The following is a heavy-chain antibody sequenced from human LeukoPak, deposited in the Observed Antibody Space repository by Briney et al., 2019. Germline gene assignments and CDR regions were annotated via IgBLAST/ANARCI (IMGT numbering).Heavy chain of an antibody. CDR3: ARRISTRRGETCSSTSCYFDY. D-gene: IGHD2-2*01. V-gene: IGHV4-38-2*01. Sequence: SGTLSLTCAVSGFSFSGGYFWGGIRQPPGKGLEGIGRIFHNGITYYNPSLKSRITISVDTSKNQFSLKLSSVTAADTAVYYCARRISTRRGETCSSTSCYFDYWGQGTLVTVSS. CDR2: IFHNGIT. J-gene: IGHJ4*02. CDR1: GFSFSGGYF.